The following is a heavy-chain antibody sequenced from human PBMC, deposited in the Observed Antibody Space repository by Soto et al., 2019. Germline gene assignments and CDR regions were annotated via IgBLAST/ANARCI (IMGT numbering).Heavy chain of an antibody. CDR1: GFTLVHYA. Sequence: GGSLRLSCAASGFTLVHYALTWVRQAPGKGLEWVADISGSGESAFYADSVKGRFTISRDNSKNMAYMELNSLRAEDTAVYYCAKSHSSAAVYYYYYGMDVWGQGTTVTVSS. D-gene: IGHD6-25*01. CDR3: AKSHSSAAVYYYYYGMDV. V-gene: IGHV3-23*01. J-gene: IGHJ6*02. CDR2: ISGSGESA.